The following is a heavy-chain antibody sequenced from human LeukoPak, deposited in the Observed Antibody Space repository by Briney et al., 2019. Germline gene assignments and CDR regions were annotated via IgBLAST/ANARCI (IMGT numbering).Heavy chain of an antibody. D-gene: IGHD4-17*01. Sequence: GGSLRLSCAASGFTFSSYAMSWVRQAPGKGLEWVSAISGSGGSTYYADSVKGRFTISRDNSKNTLYLQMNSLRAEDTAVYYCAKGYGGYDYYYMDVWGKGTTVTVSS. CDR3: AKGYGGYDYYYMDV. V-gene: IGHV3-23*01. CDR2: ISGSGGST. J-gene: IGHJ6*03. CDR1: GFTFSSYA.